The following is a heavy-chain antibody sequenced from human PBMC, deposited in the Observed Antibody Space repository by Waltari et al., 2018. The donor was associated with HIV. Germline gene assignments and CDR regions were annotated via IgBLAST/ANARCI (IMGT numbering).Heavy chain of an antibody. J-gene: IGHJ4*02. CDR3: ARVSYGSGGLDY. D-gene: IGHD3-10*01. CDR2: IYYSGST. V-gene: IGHV4-39*07. CDR1: GGPISSSSYY. Sequence: QLQLQESGPGLVQPSETLSLTCPVPGGPISSSSYYWGWIRQPPGKGLEWIGSIYYSGSTYYNPSLKSRVTISVDTSKNQFSLKLSSVTAADTAVYYCARVSYGSGGLDYWGQGTLVTVSS.